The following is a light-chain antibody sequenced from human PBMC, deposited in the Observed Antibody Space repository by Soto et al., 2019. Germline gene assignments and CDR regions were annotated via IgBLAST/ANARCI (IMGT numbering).Light chain of an antibody. Sequence: QSVLTQPPSVSGAPGQRVTISCTGSSTNIGAPYDVHWYQQLPGTGPKLLIYGNGNRPSGVPDRFSGSKSGSSASLAISGVQAEDEGDYYCQSYDSSLSGSVFXAGTKVTVL. V-gene: IGLV1-40*01. CDR1: STNIGAPYD. J-gene: IGLJ1*01. CDR2: GNG. CDR3: QSYDSSLSGSV.